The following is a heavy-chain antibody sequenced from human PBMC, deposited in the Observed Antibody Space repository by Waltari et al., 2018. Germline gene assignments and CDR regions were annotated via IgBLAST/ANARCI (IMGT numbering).Heavy chain of an antibody. CDR1: WLTCFTHA. V-gene: IGHV3-23*01. CDR2: ISVSDAT. Sequence: EVQLLESGGGLIQPGGSLRPPCQAPWLTCFTHALNWVRQAPGKGLEWVSSISVSDATYYADSVKGRFTVSRDYSDNTIHLQMDSLRAEDTAVYFCAKPFYNWDDPLHSWGQGAPVIVSS. D-gene: IGHD1-20*01. CDR3: AKPFYNWDDPLHS. J-gene: IGHJ1*01.